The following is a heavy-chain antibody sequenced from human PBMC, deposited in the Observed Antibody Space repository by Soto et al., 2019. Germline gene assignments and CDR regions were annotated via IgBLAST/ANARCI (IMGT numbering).Heavy chain of an antibody. D-gene: IGHD6-13*01. Sequence: GGSLRLSCAASQFSFSSYWMHWVRQVPGKGPAWVSRINHDGSKTEYADSVKGRFTISRDNTNNTLYLQMNSLRVEDTAMCYCVREPWGFSGTWYDYWGQGTLVTVSS. J-gene: IGHJ4*02. CDR3: VREPWGFSGTWYDY. CDR2: INHDGSKT. V-gene: IGHV3-74*01. CDR1: QFSFSSYW.